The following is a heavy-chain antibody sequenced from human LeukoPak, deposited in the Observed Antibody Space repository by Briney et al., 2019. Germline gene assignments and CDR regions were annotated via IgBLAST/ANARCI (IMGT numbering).Heavy chain of an antibody. J-gene: IGHJ6*04. Sequence: SETLSLTCAVYGGSFSCYYWSWIRQPPGKGLEWIGEINHSGSTNYNPSLKSRVTISVDTSKNQFSLKLSSVTAADTAVYYCARRGYYGSGSYWNYYYGMDVWGKGTTVTVSS. CDR2: INHSGST. CDR1: GGSFSCYY. CDR3: ARRGYYGSGSYWNYYYGMDV. V-gene: IGHV4-34*01. D-gene: IGHD3-10*01.